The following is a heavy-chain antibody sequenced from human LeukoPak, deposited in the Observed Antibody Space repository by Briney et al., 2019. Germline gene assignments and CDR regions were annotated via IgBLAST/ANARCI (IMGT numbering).Heavy chain of an antibody. CDR2: IAHHGNNR. J-gene: IGHJ4*02. Sequence: GGPLRLSHSTSGFNLNAPPMHGAGPRPGKGREWVAYIAHHGNNRYYVDSVKGRFTISRDNSKGVLYLQMNSLRGDDTAIYYCAKDGSWSCTDWGQGTLVTVAP. CDR3: AKDGSWSCTD. D-gene: IGHD2-21*01. V-gene: IGHV3-30*02. CDR1: GFNLNAPP.